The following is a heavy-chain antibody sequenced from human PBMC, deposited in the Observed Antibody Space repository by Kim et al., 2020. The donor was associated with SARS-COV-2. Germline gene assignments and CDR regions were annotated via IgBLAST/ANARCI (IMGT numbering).Heavy chain of an antibody. V-gene: IGHV4-4*02. D-gene: IGHD6-19*01. Sequence: SETLSLTCAVSGGSISSSNWWSWVRQPPGKGLEWIGEIYHSGSTNYNPSLKSRVTISVDKSKNQFSLKLSSVTAADTAVYYCARAVEWLASYADYYYYGMDVWGQGTTVTVSS. CDR1: GGSISSSNW. CDR3: ARAVEWLASYADYYYYGMDV. J-gene: IGHJ6*02. CDR2: IYHSGST.